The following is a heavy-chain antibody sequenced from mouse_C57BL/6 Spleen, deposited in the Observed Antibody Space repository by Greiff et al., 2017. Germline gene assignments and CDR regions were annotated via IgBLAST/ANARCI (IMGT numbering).Heavy chain of an antibody. Sequence: EVKLVESGAELVRPGASVKLSCTASGFNIKDDYMHWVKQRPEQGLEWIGWIDPENGDTEYASKFQGKATITADTSSNTAYLQLSSLTSEDTAVYYCTSGVDYWGQGTTLTVSS. CDR2: IDPENGDT. V-gene: IGHV14-4*01. D-gene: IGHD4-1*01. J-gene: IGHJ2*01. CDR3: TSGVDY. CDR1: GFNIKDDY.